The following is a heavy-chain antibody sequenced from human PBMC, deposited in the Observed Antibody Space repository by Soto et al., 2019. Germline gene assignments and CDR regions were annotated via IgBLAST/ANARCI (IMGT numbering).Heavy chain of an antibody. CDR1: GGSVSSESHY. CDR2: IYYTGST. Sequence: SETLSLTCTVSGGSVSSESHYWSWIRQTPGKGLEWIGYIYYTGSTNYNPSLKGRVTMSVDTSRDQVSLRLRSVTRADTAVYYCAREQSDFRSGCYYYAMEVWGPGTKVTVSS. V-gene: IGHV4-61*01. D-gene: IGHD3-3*01. J-gene: IGHJ6*02. CDR3: AREQSDFRSGCYYYAMEV.